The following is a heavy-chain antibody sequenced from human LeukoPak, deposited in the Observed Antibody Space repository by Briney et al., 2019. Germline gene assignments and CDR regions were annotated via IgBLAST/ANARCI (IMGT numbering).Heavy chain of an antibody. CDR3: ARAGPTGTTGDY. CDR1: GFTFRSYS. CDR2: ISVISSTI. Sequence: PGGALRLSCAASGFTFRSYSMHWVGQAPGKGLDGVADISVISSTIYFAHSVKGRFTISRDNAKNSLYLQLNRLRPEDPAVCDCARAGPTGTTGDYWGQGTLVTVSS. V-gene: IGHV3-48*04. D-gene: IGHD1-1*01. J-gene: IGHJ4*02.